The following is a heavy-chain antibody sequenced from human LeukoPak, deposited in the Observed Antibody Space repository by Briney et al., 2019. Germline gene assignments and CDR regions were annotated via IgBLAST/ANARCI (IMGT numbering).Heavy chain of an antibody. V-gene: IGHV4-39*01. J-gene: IGHJ4*02. CDR2: IYYSGST. D-gene: IGHD3-22*01. Sequence: PSETLSLTCTVSGGSISSSSYYWGWIRQPPGKGLEWIGSIYYSGSTYYNPSLKSRVTISVDTSKNQFSLKLSPVTAADTAVYYCASTYYDSSGGYYFDYWGQGTLVTVSS. CDR3: ASTYYDSSGGYYFDY. CDR1: GGSISSSSYY.